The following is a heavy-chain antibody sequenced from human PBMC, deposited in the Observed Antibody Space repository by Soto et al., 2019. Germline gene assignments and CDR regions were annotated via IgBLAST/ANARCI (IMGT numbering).Heavy chain of an antibody. CDR2: IYYSGST. Sequence: TSETLSLTCTVSGGSISSYYWSWIRQPPGKGLEWIGYIYYSGSTNYNPSLKSRVTISVDTSKNQFSLKLSSVTAADTAVYYCARVSTGYTNWFDPWGQGTLVTVSS. CDR3: ARVSTGYTNWFDP. CDR1: GGSISSYY. D-gene: IGHD3-9*01. J-gene: IGHJ5*02. V-gene: IGHV4-59*01.